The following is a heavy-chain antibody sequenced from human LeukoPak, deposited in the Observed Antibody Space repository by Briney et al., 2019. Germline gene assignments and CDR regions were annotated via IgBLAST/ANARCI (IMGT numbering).Heavy chain of an antibody. D-gene: IGHD3-3*01. CDR1: GFAFSTYW. CDR3: TRDFVF. V-gene: IGHV3-7*01. J-gene: IGHJ4*02. Sequence: GGSLRLSCAASGFAFSTYWMDWVRQAPGKGLEWVGNINQDGSVKRYVDSVRGRFAISRDNARNSVYLQMSALRVEDTAVYYCTRDFVFWGQGSLATAPS. CDR2: INQDGSVK.